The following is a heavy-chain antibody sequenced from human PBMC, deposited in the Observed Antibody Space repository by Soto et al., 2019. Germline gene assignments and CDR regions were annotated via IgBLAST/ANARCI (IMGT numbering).Heavy chain of an antibody. Sequence: GGSLRLSCAASGFTFSSYSMNWVRQAPGKGLEWVAYICSGSSTIYYADSVKGRFTISRDNSKNSLYLQMNSLRAEDTAVYYCAKEGEYSSSSGVFDYWGQGTLVTVSS. V-gene: IGHV3-48*01. CDR1: GFTFSSYS. J-gene: IGHJ4*02. CDR3: AKEGEYSSSSGVFDY. D-gene: IGHD6-6*01. CDR2: ICSGSSTI.